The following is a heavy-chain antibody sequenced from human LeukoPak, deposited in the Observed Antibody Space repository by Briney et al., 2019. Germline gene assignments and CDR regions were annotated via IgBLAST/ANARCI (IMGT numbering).Heavy chain of an antibody. CDR3: ARDRGYYYDY. J-gene: IGHJ4*02. V-gene: IGHV3-48*02. D-gene: IGHD3-10*01. CDR2: ISTSSTTI. CDR1: GFTFSSHS. Sequence: GGSVRLSCAAFGFTFSSHSMNWVRQAPGKGLEWVSYISTSSTTIYYADSVKGRFTISRDNAKNSLYLQMNSLRDEDTAVYYCARDRGYYYDYWGQGTMVTVSS.